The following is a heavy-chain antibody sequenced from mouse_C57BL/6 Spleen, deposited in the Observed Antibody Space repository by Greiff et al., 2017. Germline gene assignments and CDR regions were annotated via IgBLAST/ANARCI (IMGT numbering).Heavy chain of an antibody. V-gene: IGHV1-4*01. CDR2: INPSSGYT. Sequence: QVQLQQSGAELARPGASVKMSCKASGYTFTSYTMHWVKQRPGQGLEWIGYINPSSGYTKYNQKFKDKATLTADKSSSTAYMQLSSLTSEDSAVYCCARGKIYDYAWFAYWGQGTLVTVSA. J-gene: IGHJ3*01. CDR3: ARGKIYDYAWFAY. D-gene: IGHD2-4*01. CDR1: GYTFTSYT.